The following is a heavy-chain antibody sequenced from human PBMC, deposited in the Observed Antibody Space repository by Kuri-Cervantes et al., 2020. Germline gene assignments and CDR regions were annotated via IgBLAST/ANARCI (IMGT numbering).Heavy chain of an antibody. CDR3: ARGGVTAVVN. D-gene: IGHD2-21*02. CDR1: GFTFSSYG. V-gene: IGHV3-30*03. CDR2: ISYDGSNK. J-gene: IGHJ4*02. Sequence: GESLKISCAASGFTFSSYGMHWVRQAPGKGLEWVAVISYDGSNKYYADSVKGRFTISRDNAKNSLHLQMNSLRVEDTAVYYCARGGVTAVVNWGQGTLVTVSS.